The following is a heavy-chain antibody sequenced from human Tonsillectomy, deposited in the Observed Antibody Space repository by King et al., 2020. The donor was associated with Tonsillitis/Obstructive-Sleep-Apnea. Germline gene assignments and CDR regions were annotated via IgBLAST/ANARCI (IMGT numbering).Heavy chain of an antibody. CDR1: GFTFSTYG. J-gene: IGHJ5*02. D-gene: IGHD1-26*01. Sequence: QLVQSGGGVVQPGRSLRLSCAASGFTFSTYGMHWVRQAPGKGLEWVAVIWYDGSNKYYADSVKGRFTISRDNSKNTLYLQMNSLRAEDTAVYYCARDREETDNGFDPWGQGTLVTVSS. CDR2: IWYDGSNK. CDR3: ARDREETDNGFDP. V-gene: IGHV3-33*01.